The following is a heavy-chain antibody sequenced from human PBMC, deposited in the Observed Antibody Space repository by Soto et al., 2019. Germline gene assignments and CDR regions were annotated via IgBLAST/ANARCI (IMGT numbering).Heavy chain of an antibody. CDR3: ARDPGDYGSGSYYRGDFDY. Sequence: GGSLRLSCAASGFTFSDYYMSWIRQAPGKGLEWVSYISSSGSTIYYADSVKGRFTISRDNAKNSLYLQMNSLRAEDTAVYYCARDPGDYGSGSYYRGDFDYWGQGTLVTVSS. CDR2: ISSSGSTI. CDR1: GFTFSDYY. J-gene: IGHJ4*02. V-gene: IGHV3-11*01. D-gene: IGHD3-10*01.